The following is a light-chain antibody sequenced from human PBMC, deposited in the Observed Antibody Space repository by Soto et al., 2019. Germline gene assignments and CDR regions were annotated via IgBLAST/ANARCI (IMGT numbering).Light chain of an antibody. Sequence: EIVLTQSPGTLSLSPGERATLSCRASQTVSSNYLAWYQQIPGQAPRLLIYGASSRATGIPDRFSGSGSGTDFTLTISRLEAEDFAVYYCQQYGSSPRTFGQGTKVEIK. CDR3: QQYGSSPRT. CDR1: QTVSSNY. J-gene: IGKJ1*01. CDR2: GAS. V-gene: IGKV3-20*01.